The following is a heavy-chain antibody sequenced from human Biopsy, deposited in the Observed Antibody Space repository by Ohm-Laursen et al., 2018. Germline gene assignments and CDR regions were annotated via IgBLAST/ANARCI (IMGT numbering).Heavy chain of an antibody. Sequence: GASVKVSCKPSGYTFTAFSVHWLRQAPGQGLEWMGWINPKSGDTDYPQNFQGRVSMTRDTSISTAYMDLSRLRSVDTAVYYCARGRRHCSGTCSRWYFDLWGRGTLVTVSS. CDR3: ARGRRHCSGTCSRWYFDL. D-gene: IGHD2-2*01. J-gene: IGHJ2*01. V-gene: IGHV1-2*02. CDR1: GYTFTAFS. CDR2: INPKSGDT.